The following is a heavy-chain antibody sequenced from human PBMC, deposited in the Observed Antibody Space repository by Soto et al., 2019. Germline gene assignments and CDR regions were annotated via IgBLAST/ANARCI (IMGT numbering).Heavy chain of an antibody. J-gene: IGHJ1*01. Sequence: EVQLVESGGGLVQPGGSLRLSCVASGFTFSSYWMHWVRQAPGKGLVWVSSISNDGSSTSYADPVKGRFTISRDNAKNTLDLQMNSLGAEDTAVYYCARLPNKSPQNWGQGTLVIVSP. CDR2: ISNDGSST. CDR1: GFTFSSYW. V-gene: IGHV3-74*01. CDR3: ARLPNKSPQN.